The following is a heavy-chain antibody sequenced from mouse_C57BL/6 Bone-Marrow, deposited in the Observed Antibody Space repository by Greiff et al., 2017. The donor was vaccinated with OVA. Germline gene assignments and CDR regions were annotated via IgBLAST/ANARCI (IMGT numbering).Heavy chain of an antibody. V-gene: IGHV2-2*01. Sequence: QVQLQQSGPGLVQPSQSLSITCTVSGFSLTSYGVHWVRQSPGKGLEWLGVIWSGGSTDYNAAFISRLSISKDNSKSQVFFKMNSLQADDTAIYYCARNFGGYDPFAYWGQGTLVTVSA. CDR1: GFSLTSYG. D-gene: IGHD2-2*01. CDR3: ARNFGGYDPFAY. J-gene: IGHJ3*01. CDR2: IWSGGST.